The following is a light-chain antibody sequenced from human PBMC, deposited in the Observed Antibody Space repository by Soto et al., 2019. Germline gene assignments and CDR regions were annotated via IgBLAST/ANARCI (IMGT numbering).Light chain of an antibody. CDR3: SSYTSGSTQSV. J-gene: IGLJ1*01. CDR1: SSDVGGYNY. Sequence: QSALTQPASVSGSPGQSIAISCTGTSSDVGGYNYVSWYQQHPGKAPKLMIYDVTNRPSGVSNRFSGSKSGNTASLTISGLQTEDEADYYCSSYTSGSTQSVFGTGTKLTVL. V-gene: IGLV2-14*01. CDR2: DVT.